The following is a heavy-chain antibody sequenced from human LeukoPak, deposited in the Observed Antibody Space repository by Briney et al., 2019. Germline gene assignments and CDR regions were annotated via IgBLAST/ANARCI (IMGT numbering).Heavy chain of an antibody. Sequence: ASVRVSCKASGYTFTALYMHWVRQAPGQGFEWMGWINPYRGDIKYGEKFQGRVTMTRDTSLGTDDMELRSLRFDDTVVYYCAREAMSVCWGQGTQVIVSS. D-gene: IGHD2-2*01. J-gene: IGHJ4*02. CDR2: INPYRGDI. CDR1: GYTFTALY. CDR3: AREAMSVC. V-gene: IGHV1-2*02.